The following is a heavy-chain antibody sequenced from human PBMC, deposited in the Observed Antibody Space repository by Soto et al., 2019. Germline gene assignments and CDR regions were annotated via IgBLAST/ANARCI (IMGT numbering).Heavy chain of an antibody. Sequence: GGSLRLSCAASGFTFSSYGMHWVRQAPGKGLEWVAVISYDGGNKYYADSVKGRFTISRDNSKNTLYLQMNSLRAEDTAVYYCAKAPNYYVSTWGQGTLVTVSS. V-gene: IGHV3-30*18. CDR3: AKAPNYYVST. CDR1: GFTFSSYG. D-gene: IGHD3-22*01. J-gene: IGHJ4*02. CDR2: ISYDGGNK.